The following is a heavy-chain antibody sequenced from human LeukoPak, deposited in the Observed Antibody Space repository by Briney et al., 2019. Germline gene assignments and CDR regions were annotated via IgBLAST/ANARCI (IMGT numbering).Heavy chain of an antibody. CDR3: ARHVIGGRTLARGVLDYGLDV. J-gene: IGHJ6*02. CDR2: IYYSGSN. CDR1: GGSISRYY. D-gene: IGHD3-10*01. V-gene: IGHV4-59*08. Sequence: PSETLSLTCTVSGGSISRYYWSWIRQPPGKGLEWIGYIYYSGSNNYNPSLKSRVTISVDTSKNQFSLKLSSVTAADTAVFYCARHVIGGRTLARGVLDYGLDVWGQGTTVIVSS.